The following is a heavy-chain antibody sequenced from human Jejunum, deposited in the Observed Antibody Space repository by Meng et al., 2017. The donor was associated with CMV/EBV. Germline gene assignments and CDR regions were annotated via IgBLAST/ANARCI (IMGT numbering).Heavy chain of an antibody. CDR1: LFAPTSPRVG. Sequence: TCKVFRPTLQKPTQAPTLTCPSSLFAPTSPRVGVCGIRQPPGKALEWLALKNLNDDKRYSPSLKSRLTISKDTTKNQVVLTMTNMYPADTATYYCARTIETFGLLREFDYCGQGTLVTVSS. CDR3: ARTIETFGLLREFDY. V-gene: IGHV2-5*01. D-gene: IGHD2-21*01. CDR2: KNLNDDK. J-gene: IGHJ4*02.